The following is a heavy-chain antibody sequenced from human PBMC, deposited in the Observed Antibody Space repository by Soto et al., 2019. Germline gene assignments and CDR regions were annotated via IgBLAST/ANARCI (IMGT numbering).Heavy chain of an antibody. CDR2: ISSSGSTI. CDR3: ADSSSSSSGGYYYGMDV. D-gene: IGHD6-6*01. J-gene: IGHJ6*02. Sequence: GGSLRLSCAASGFTFSSYEMNWVRQSPGKGLEWVSYISSSGSTIYYADSVKGRFTISRDNAKNSLYLQMNSLRAEDTAVYYCADSSSSSSGGYYYGMDVWGQGTTVTVSS. V-gene: IGHV3-48*03. CDR1: GFTFSSYE.